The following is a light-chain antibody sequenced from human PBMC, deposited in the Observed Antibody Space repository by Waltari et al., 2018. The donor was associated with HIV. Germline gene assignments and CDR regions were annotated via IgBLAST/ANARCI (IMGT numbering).Light chain of an antibody. J-gene: IGLJ3*02. Sequence: SYEVTQPPSLSVSPGQTASITCPGAKLGEKYARWYQQKPGQSPILVIYSDTQRPPGIPERFSASNSGNTATLTITGTQAMDEADYYCQAWDSTTRVFGGGTKLTVL. CDR2: SDT. CDR1: KLGEKY. CDR3: QAWDSTTRV. V-gene: IGLV3-1*01.